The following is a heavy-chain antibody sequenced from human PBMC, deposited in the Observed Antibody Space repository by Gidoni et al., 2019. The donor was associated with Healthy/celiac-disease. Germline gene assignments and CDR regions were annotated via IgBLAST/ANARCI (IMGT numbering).Heavy chain of an antibody. J-gene: IGHJ6*02. V-gene: IGHV7-4-1*02. CDR2: INTNTGNP. D-gene: IGHD3-22*01. Sequence: QVQLVQSGSELKKPGASVKVSCTASGYTFTSYAMNWVRQAPGQGLEWMGWINTNTGNPTYAQGFTGRFVFSLDTSVSTAYLQISSLKAEDTAVYYCARSTHYYDSSGYYYVNYGMDVWGQGTTVTVSS. CDR1: GYTFTSYA. CDR3: ARSTHYYDSSGYYYVNYGMDV.